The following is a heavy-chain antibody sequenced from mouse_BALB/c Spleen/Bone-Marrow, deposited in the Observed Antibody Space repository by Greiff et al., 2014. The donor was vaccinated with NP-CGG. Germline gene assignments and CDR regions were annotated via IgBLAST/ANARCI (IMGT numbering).Heavy chain of an antibody. CDR3: ARRGDYGAWFAY. Sequence: VQVVESGPGLVAPSQSLSITCTVSGFSLTGYGVNWVRQPPGKGLEWLGMIWGDGSTDYNSALKSRLGISKDNSKSQVFLKMHSLQSDDTARYYCARRGDYGAWFAYWGQGTLVTVSA. CDR2: IWGDGST. J-gene: IGHJ3*01. CDR1: GFSLTGYG. V-gene: IGHV2-6-7*01. D-gene: IGHD1-1*01.